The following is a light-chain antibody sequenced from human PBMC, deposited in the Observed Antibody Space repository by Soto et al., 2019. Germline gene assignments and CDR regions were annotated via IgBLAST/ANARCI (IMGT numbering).Light chain of an antibody. J-gene: IGLJ3*02. CDR2: SSN. V-gene: IGLV1-44*01. Sequence: QSVLPQPPSASGTPGQRVTISCSGSSSNIGTNTVNWYQQFPRSAPKLLMYSSNQRPSGVPERFSGSKSGTSASLAISGLQSEDEADYYCAAWDGSLNVVLFGGGTKVTVL. CDR1: SSNIGTNT. CDR3: AAWDGSLNVVL.